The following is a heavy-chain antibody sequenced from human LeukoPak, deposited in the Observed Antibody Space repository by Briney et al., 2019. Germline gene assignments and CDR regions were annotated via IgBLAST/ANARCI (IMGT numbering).Heavy chain of an antibody. CDR2: IIPIFGTA. D-gene: IGHD2-2*01. J-gene: IGHJ5*02. V-gene: IGHV1-69*13. CDR3: ASNGYCSSTSCQEINWFDP. CDR1: GGTFSSYA. Sequence: ASVKVSCKASGGTFSSYAISWVRQAPGQGLEWMGGIIPIFGTANYAQKFQGRVTITADESTSTAYMELSSLRSEDTAVYYCASNGYCSSTSCQEINWFDPWGQGALVTVSS.